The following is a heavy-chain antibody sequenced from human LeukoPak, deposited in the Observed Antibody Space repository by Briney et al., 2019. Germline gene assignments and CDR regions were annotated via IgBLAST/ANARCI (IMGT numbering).Heavy chain of an antibody. J-gene: IGHJ3*02. Sequence: SETLFLTCALYGGSFSGDFWSWIRQPPGKGLEWIWEINRSGSTNYNPSLKSRVTISVDTSKNQFSLELSSVTAADTAVYYCARGPSRRLQDAFDIWGQGTMVTVSS. CDR2: INRSGST. V-gene: IGHV4-34*01. CDR1: GGSFSGDF. CDR3: ARGPSRRLQDAFDI.